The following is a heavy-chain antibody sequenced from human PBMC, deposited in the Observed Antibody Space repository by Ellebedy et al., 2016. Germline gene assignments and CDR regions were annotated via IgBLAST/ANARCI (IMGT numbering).Heavy chain of an antibody. CDR1: GYTFSNYY. CDR2: INPSGGST. Sequence: ASVKVSXXASGYTFSNYYLHWLRQAPGQGLEWMGIINPSGGSTSYAQKFQGRVTMTRDTSTSTAYMELSSLRSEDTAIYYCARSRDSSGPAFDIWGQGTMVTVSS. D-gene: IGHD6-19*01. CDR3: ARSRDSSGPAFDI. V-gene: IGHV1-46*01. J-gene: IGHJ3*02.